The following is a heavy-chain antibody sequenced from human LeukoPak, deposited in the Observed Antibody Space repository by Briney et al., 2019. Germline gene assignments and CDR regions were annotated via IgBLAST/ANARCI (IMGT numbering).Heavy chain of an antibody. D-gene: IGHD4-23*01. V-gene: IGHV4-61*02. J-gene: IGHJ5*02. CDR1: GGSISSGSYY. CDR3: ATSGPATVVTGASFDP. CDR2: IYASGST. Sequence: SQTLSLTCTVSGGSISSGSYYWSWIWQPAARGLEWLWRIYASGSTNYNPSLQSRVTISVDTSKNQFSLKLSSVTATDTAVYYCATSGPATVVTGASFDPWGQGTLVTVSS.